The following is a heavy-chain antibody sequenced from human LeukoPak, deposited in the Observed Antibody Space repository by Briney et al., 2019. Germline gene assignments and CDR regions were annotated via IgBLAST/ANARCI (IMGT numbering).Heavy chain of an antibody. D-gene: IGHD7-27*01. CDR1: GDSVSSNSDA. V-gene: IGHV6-1*01. CDR2: TYYRSQGLH. CDR3: AKGMGIFDY. J-gene: IGHJ4*02. Sequence: SQTLPLTCDISGDSVSSNSDALNWIRPSPSRGLEWLGRTYYRSQGLHVYAVSVKGRITINPDTSKNQFPLQLNSVTPEHTAVYYCAKGMGIFDYWGQGTLVTVSS.